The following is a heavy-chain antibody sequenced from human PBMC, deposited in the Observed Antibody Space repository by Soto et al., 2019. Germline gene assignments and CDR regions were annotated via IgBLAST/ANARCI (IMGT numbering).Heavy chain of an antibody. V-gene: IGHV3-33*01. CDR3: ARGTFNYYYGMDV. CDR1: GFSFSSCG. Sequence: VQLVESGGGVVQPGRSLRLSCAASGFSFSSCGMHWVRQAPGKGLEWVAVIWYDGSDKYYADSVKGRFTISRDNSKNTLYVQMNSLRVEDTAVYYCARGTFNYYYGMDVWGQGTTVTVSS. J-gene: IGHJ6*02. D-gene: IGHD1-1*01. CDR2: IWYDGSDK.